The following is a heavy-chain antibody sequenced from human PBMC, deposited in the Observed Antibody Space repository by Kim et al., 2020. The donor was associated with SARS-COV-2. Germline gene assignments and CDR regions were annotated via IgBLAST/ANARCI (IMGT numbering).Heavy chain of an antibody. D-gene: IGHD3-16*01. CDR2: IYYSGST. CDR3: ARHAGDDYIWGSWGLDY. CDR1: SGSISSRSYY. V-gene: IGHV4-39*01. Sequence: SETLSLTCTVSSGSISSRSYYWGWIRQPPGKGLEWIGSIYYSGSTYYNPSLKSRVTISVDTSKNQFSLKLSSVTAADTAGYYCARHAGDDYIWGSWGLDYWGQGTLVTVSS. J-gene: IGHJ4*02.